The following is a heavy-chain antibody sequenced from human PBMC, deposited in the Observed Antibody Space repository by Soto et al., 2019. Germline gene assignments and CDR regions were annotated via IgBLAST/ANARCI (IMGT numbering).Heavy chain of an antibody. J-gene: IGHJ4*02. CDR2: VSSSSSYI. D-gene: IGHD3-10*01. Sequence: VQLVESGGGLVKPGGSLTLSCAASGFTFSGHTINWVRQAPGKGLEWVSSVSSSSSYIYYADSVKGPFTVSRDNAEKSLYLQMNGLRAEDKAIYYCARGMGFDDSEYAFFDSWGQGALVTVSS. V-gene: IGHV3-21*01. CDR1: GFTFSGHT. CDR3: ARGMGFDDSEYAFFDS.